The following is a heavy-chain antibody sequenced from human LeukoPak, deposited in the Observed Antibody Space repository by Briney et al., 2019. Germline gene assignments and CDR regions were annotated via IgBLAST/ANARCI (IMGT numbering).Heavy chain of an antibody. V-gene: IGHV3-30-3*01. CDR2: ISYDGSNK. D-gene: IGHD3-10*01. CDR3: ARDRYFGSGSYLFDS. J-gene: IGHJ4*02. CDR1: GFTFNSYA. Sequence: GGSLRLSCAASGFTFNSYAIHWVRQAPGKGLQWVAVISYDGSNKYYADSVKGRFTISRDSSQNTLYLQMNSLRAEDTALYYCARDRYFGSGSYLFDSWGQGTLVTVSP.